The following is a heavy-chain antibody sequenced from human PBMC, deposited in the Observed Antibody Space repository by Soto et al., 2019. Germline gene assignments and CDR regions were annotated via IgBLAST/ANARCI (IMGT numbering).Heavy chain of an antibody. CDR1: GFTFSSFA. V-gene: IGHV3-30-3*01. Sequence: QVQLVESGGGVVQPGRSLRLSCAAPGFTFSSFAMYWVRQAPGKGLEWVAVISYDGSKKYYADSVRGRFTISRDNYKNTLYLQMNGLRTEDTAVYYCTRDMDYGDRAFGDYWGQGTLVTVSS. CDR2: ISYDGSKK. D-gene: IGHD4-17*01. CDR3: TRDMDYGDRAFGDY. J-gene: IGHJ4*02.